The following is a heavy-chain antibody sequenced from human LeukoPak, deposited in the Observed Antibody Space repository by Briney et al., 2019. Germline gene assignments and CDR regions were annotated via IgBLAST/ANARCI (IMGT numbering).Heavy chain of an antibody. Sequence: GGSLRLSCAAAGFTFSSYAMSWVRQAPGKGLEWVSAISGSGGSTYYADSVKGRFTISRDNSKNTLYLQMNSLRAEDTAVYYCAKDRKAGYSSGCLDYWGQGTLVTVSS. D-gene: IGHD6-19*01. CDR2: ISGSGGST. CDR1: GFTFSSYA. J-gene: IGHJ4*02. V-gene: IGHV3-23*01. CDR3: AKDRKAGYSSGCLDY.